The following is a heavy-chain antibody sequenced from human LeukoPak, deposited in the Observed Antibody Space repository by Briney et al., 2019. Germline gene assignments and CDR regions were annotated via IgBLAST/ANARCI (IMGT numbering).Heavy chain of an antibody. V-gene: IGHV1-18*01. CDR3: ARDQGYCSGGSCSEFDY. Sequence: ASGKVSCKASGYTFTSYGISWVRQAPGQGLEWMGWISAYNGNTNYAQKLQGRVTMTTDTSTSTACMELRSLRSDDTAVYYCARDQGYCSGGSCSEFDYWGQGTLVTVSS. J-gene: IGHJ4*02. CDR1: GYTFTSYG. D-gene: IGHD2-15*01. CDR2: ISAYNGNT.